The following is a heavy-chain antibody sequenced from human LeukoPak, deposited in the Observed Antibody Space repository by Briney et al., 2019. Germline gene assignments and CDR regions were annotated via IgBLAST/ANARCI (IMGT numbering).Heavy chain of an antibody. J-gene: IGHJ3*02. CDR1: VYTFTSYD. V-gene: IGHV1-8*01. CDR3: ARGHYYDSSGRGSDAFDI. CDR2: MNPNSGNT. Sequence: ASVKVSCKASVYTFTSYDINWVRQATGQGLEWMGWMNPNSGNTGYAQKFQGRVTMTRNTSISTAYMELSSLRSEDTAVYYCARGHYYDSSGRGSDAFDIWGQGTMVTVSS. D-gene: IGHD3-22*01.